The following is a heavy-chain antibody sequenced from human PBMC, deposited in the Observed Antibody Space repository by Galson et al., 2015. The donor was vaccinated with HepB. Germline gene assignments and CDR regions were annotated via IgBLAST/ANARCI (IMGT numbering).Heavy chain of an antibody. CDR1: GFSFDDYD. J-gene: IGHJ3*02. Sequence: SLRLSCAASGFSFDDYDMHWVRQAPGKGLEWVSSISWNSGRIGYADSVKGRFTISRDNAKNSLYLQMNSLRAEDTALYYCAKDRYNSPQTGAFDIWGQGTMVTVSS. CDR2: ISWNSGRI. CDR3: AKDRYNSPQTGAFDI. D-gene: IGHD1-1*01. V-gene: IGHV3-9*01.